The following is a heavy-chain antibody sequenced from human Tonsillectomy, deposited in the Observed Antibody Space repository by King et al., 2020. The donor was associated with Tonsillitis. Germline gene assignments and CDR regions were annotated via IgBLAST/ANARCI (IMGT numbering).Heavy chain of an antibody. CDR2: INIRSNLI. CDR1: GFTFSRFD. D-gene: IGHD6-19*01. J-gene: IGHJ4*01. CDR3: ARDHYSSGGDY. Sequence: VQLVESGGGLVKPGESVRLSCTASGFTFSRFDMNWFRQAPGKGLEWVSSINIRSNLISYADSVRGRFTISRDNSRNSLYLQLSSLRAEDTAVYFCARDHYSSGGDYWGPGTLLIVSS. V-gene: IGHV3-21*01.